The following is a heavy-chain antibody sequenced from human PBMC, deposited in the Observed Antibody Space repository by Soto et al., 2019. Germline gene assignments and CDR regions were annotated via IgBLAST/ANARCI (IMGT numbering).Heavy chain of an antibody. Sequence: EVQLLESGGGLVQPGGSLRLSCAASGFTFSSYAMNWVRQARGKGLEWVSVISGSGDSTYYADSVKGRFTISRDNSKNTLYLQMNSLRAEDTTVYYCARRNSGWYFDLWGRGTLVTVSS. CDR3: ARRNSGWYFDL. CDR2: ISGSGDST. D-gene: IGHD4-4*01. J-gene: IGHJ2*01. CDR1: GFTFSSYA. V-gene: IGHV3-23*01.